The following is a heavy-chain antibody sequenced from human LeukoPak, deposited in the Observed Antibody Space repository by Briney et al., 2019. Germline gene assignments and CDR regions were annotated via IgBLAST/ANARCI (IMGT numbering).Heavy chain of an antibody. Sequence: GGSLRLSCAVSGFTFTTYWFHWVRQAPGKGPLWVSRINSDGRSTAYADSVKGRFTISRDNSKNTLFLQMNSLRAEDTAVYYCAKDRRGYCSGGHCSTNVLFDVWGKGTLVTVSS. D-gene: IGHD2-15*01. CDR3: AKDRRGYCSGGHCSTNVLFDV. CDR1: GFTFTTYW. CDR2: INSDGRST. J-gene: IGHJ4*02. V-gene: IGHV3-74*01.